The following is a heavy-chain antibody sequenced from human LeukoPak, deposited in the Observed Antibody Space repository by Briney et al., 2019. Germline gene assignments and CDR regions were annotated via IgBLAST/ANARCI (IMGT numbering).Heavy chain of an antibody. J-gene: IGHJ4*02. CDR2: ISSSSSYI. D-gene: IGHD4-17*01. CDR1: TFTFSSNS. V-gene: IGHV3-21*01. Sequence: GGSLRLSCAASTFTFSSNSMNWVRQAPGKGLEWVSSISSSSSYIYYADSVKGRFTISRDNAKNSLYLQMNSLRAEDTAVYYCVRSTVTTSYFDYWGQGTLVTVSS. CDR3: VRSTVTTSYFDY.